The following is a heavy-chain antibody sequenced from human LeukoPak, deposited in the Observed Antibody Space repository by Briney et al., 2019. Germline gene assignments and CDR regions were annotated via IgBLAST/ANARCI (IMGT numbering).Heavy chain of an antibody. CDR2: IYHSGST. D-gene: IGHD2-2*02. Sequence: SETLSLTCTVSGYSISSGYYWGWIRQPPGKGLEWIGSIYHSGSTYYNPSLKSRVTISVDTSNNQFSLKLSSATAADTAVYYCASHIVVVPAAISRGENWFDPWGQGTLVTVSS. J-gene: IGHJ5*02. CDR1: GYSISSGYY. CDR3: ASHIVVVPAAISRGENWFDP. V-gene: IGHV4-38-2*02.